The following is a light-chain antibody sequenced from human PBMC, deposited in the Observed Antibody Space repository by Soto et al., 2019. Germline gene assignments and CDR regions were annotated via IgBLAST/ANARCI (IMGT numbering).Light chain of an antibody. CDR3: QKYDNAPLP. V-gene: IGKV1-27*01. CDR1: QDISTY. J-gene: IGKJ4*01. CDR2: AAY. Sequence: DIQMTQAPSSMSASVGDRVTITCRARQDISTYLAWYQQKPGKVPKLLISAAYTLQSGVPPRFSGSGSGTDFTLTISSLQPEDVATYCCQKYDNAPLPFGGGTKVEIK.